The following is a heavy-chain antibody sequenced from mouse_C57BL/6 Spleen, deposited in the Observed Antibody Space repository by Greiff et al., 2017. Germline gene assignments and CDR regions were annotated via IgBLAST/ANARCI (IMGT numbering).Heavy chain of an antibody. Sequence: EVQLVESGPGLVKPSQSLSLTCSVTGYSITSGYYWNWIRQFPGNKLEWMGYISYAGSNNYNPSLTNRISLTRDTSKNQFFLKLNSVTTEDTATYYCARVGDYSKHYWGKGTTLTVSS. CDR2: ISYAGSN. D-gene: IGHD2-13*01. CDR1: GYSITSGYY. V-gene: IGHV3-6*01. J-gene: IGHJ2*01. CDR3: ARVGDYSKHY.